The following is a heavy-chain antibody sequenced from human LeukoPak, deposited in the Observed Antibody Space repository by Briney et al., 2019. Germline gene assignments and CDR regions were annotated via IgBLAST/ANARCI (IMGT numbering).Heavy chain of an antibody. Sequence: ASVKVSCKASGGTFSSYAISWVRQAPGQGLEWMGRIIPMLNIANFAQKFQGRVMFTADKSTSTAYMELSSLRSEDTALYYCSTQDYSDSGGSGSYLDHWGQGTLVTVSS. V-gene: IGHV1-69*04. J-gene: IGHJ4*02. CDR1: GGTFSSYA. D-gene: IGHD3-22*01. CDR2: IIPMLNIA. CDR3: STQDYSDSGGSGSYLDH.